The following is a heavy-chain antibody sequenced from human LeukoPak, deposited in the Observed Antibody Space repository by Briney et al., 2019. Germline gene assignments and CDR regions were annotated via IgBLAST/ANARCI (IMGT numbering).Heavy chain of an antibody. V-gene: IGHV3-7*01. D-gene: IGHD6-13*01. J-gene: IGHJ4*02. CDR2: IKQDGSEK. Sequence: PGGSLRLSCAASGFTFSSYWMSWVRQAPGKGLEWVANIKQDGSEKYYVDSVKGRITISRDNAKNSLYLQMNSLRAEDTAVYYCARERRSSWYDYWGQGTLVTVSS. CDR1: GFTFSSYW. CDR3: ARERRSSWYDY.